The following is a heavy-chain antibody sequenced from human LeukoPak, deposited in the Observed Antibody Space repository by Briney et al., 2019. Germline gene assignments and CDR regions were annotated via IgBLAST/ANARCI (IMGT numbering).Heavy chain of an antibody. CDR3: ARGGVSIAVTGTGGFDY. CDR1: GLTFSSDS. Sequence: GGSLRLSCAAPGLTFSSDSMNWVRQAPGKGLEWVSSISSSSNYIFYADSVKGRFTISRDNAKNSLYLQMNSLRVEDTAVYYCARGGVSIAVTGTGGFDYWGQGTLVTVSS. D-gene: IGHD6-19*01. V-gene: IGHV3-21*01. J-gene: IGHJ4*02. CDR2: ISSSSNYI.